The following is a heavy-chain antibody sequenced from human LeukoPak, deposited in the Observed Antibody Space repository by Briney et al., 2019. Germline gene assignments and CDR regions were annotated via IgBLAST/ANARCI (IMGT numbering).Heavy chain of an antibody. Sequence: PGGSLRLSCAASGFTFSSYAMSWVRQAPGKGLEWVSAISGSGGSTYYADSVKGRFTISRDNSKNTLHLQMNSLRAEDTAVYYCAKPMYSSSHADAFDIWGQGTMVTVAS. CDR1: GFTFSSYA. V-gene: IGHV3-23*01. D-gene: IGHD6-13*01. CDR3: AKPMYSSSHADAFDI. CDR2: ISGSGGST. J-gene: IGHJ3*02.